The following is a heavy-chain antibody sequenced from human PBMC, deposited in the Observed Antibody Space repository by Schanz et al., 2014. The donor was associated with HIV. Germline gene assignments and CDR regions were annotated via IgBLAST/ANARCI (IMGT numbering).Heavy chain of an antibody. D-gene: IGHD6-13*01. V-gene: IGHV1-69*01. CDR2: IIPLFGTS. J-gene: IGHJ4*02. CDR1: GGTFINYA. Sequence: QVQLVQSGAEVKKPGSSVKVFCRASGGTFINYAFSWVRQAPGQGLEWMGGIIPLFGTSNYAQKFQGRATITADESTSIAYMELSSLRSEDTAVYYCARDSPVAAGTLDYWGQGTLVTVSS. CDR3: ARDSPVAAGTLDY.